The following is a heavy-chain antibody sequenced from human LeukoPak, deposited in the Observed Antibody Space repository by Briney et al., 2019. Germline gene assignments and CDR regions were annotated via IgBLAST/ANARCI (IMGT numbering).Heavy chain of an antibody. CDR2: ISSSSTYI. J-gene: IGHJ4*02. D-gene: IGHD3-16*01. Sequence: GGSLRLSCAASGFTFSSYTMNWFRQAPGKGLEWVSSISSSSTYIYYADSVKGRFTISRDNAKNSLYLQMNSLRAEDTAVYYCARTLGSIHYAALDYWGQGTLVTVSS. CDR3: ARTLGSIHYAALDY. CDR1: GFTFSSYT. V-gene: IGHV3-21*01.